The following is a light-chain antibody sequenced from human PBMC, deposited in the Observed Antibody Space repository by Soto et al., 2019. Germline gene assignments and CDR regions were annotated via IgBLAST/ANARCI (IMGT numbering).Light chain of an antibody. Sequence: EIVLTQSPATLSLSPGERATLSCRASQSVSSYLAWYQQKPGQAPRLLIYDASNRATGIPARFSGSGSGTDFTLPISSLEPEDFAVYYCQQRKSWPITFGQGTRLEIK. V-gene: IGKV3-11*01. CDR3: QQRKSWPIT. CDR1: QSVSSY. CDR2: DAS. J-gene: IGKJ5*01.